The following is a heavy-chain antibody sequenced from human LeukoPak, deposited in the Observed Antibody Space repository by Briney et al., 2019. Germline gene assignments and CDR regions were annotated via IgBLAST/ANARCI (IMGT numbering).Heavy chain of an antibody. J-gene: IGHJ4*02. V-gene: IGHV3-23*01. CDR1: GFTFSTCA. CDR2: ISGGGRST. Sequence: PGGSLRLSCAASGFTFSTCAMSWVRQAPGKGLEWVSTISGGGRSTDYADSVKGQFTISRDNYKNTLYLQMNSLRAEDTAVYYCARERYFDYWGQGTLVTVSS. CDR3: ARERYFDY.